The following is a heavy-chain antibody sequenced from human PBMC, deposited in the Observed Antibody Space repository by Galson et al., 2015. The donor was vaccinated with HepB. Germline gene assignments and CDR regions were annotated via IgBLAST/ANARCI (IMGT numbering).Heavy chain of an antibody. Sequence: SLRLSCAASGFTFSSYWMSWVRQAPGKGLEWVANIKQDGSEKYYVDSVKGRFTISRDNAKNSLYLQMNSLRAEDTAVYYCAREGAAADDDVDAFDIWGQGTMVTVSS. CDR2: IKQDGSEK. CDR1: GFTFSSYW. J-gene: IGHJ3*02. V-gene: IGHV3-7*03. CDR3: AREGAAADDDVDAFDI. D-gene: IGHD6-13*01.